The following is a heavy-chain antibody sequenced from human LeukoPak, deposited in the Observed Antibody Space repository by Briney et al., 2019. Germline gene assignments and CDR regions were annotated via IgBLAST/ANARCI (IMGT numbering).Heavy chain of an antibody. D-gene: IGHD2-15*01. CDR1: GYSISSGYY. Sequence: SETLSLTCTVSGYSISSGYYWGWIRQPPGKGLEWIGSIYHSGSTYYNPSLKSRVTISVDTSKNQFSLKLSSVTAADTAIYYCAREFCSGGGCYRQYFDYWGQGTLVTVSS. CDR2: IYHSGST. V-gene: IGHV4-38-2*02. CDR3: AREFCSGGGCYRQYFDY. J-gene: IGHJ4*02.